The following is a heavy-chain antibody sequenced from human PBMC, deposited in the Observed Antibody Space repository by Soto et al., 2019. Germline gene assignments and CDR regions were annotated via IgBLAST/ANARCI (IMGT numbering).Heavy chain of an antibody. CDR2: INAGNGNT. D-gene: IGHD3-22*01. Sequence: QVQLVQSGAEEKKPGASVKVSCKASGYTFTSYAIHWVRQAPGQRLEWMGWINAGNGNTKYSQKFQGRVTITRDTSASTAYMELSSLRTEDTAVDCCARVLGGYYPPFDYWGQGTLVTVSS. CDR3: ARVLGGYYPPFDY. J-gene: IGHJ4*02. V-gene: IGHV1-3*05. CDR1: GYTFTSYA.